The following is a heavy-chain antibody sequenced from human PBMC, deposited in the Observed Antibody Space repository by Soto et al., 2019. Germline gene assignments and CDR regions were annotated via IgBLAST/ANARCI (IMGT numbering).Heavy chain of an antibody. Sequence: GGSLRLSCAASGFTFSSYAMSWVRQAPGKGLEWVSAISGSGGSTYYADSVKGRFTISRDNSKNTLYLQMNSLRAEDTAVYYCAKDWDDFWSGYYTWYFDYWGQGTLVTVSS. CDR3: AKDWDDFWSGYYTWYFDY. D-gene: IGHD3-3*01. V-gene: IGHV3-23*01. J-gene: IGHJ4*02. CDR2: ISGSGGST. CDR1: GFTFSSYA.